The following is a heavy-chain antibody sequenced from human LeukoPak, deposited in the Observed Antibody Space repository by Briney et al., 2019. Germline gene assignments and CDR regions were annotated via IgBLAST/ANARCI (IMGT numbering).Heavy chain of an antibody. Sequence: GESLKISCKGSGYSFTSYWIGWVRQMPGKGLGWMGIIYPGDSDTRYSPSFQGQVTISADKSISTAYLQWSSLKASDTARYYCARRLGSSGYFPAFDIWGQGTMVTVSS. CDR2: IYPGDSDT. CDR1: GYSFTSYW. CDR3: ARRLGSSGYFPAFDI. J-gene: IGHJ3*02. V-gene: IGHV5-51*01. D-gene: IGHD3-22*01.